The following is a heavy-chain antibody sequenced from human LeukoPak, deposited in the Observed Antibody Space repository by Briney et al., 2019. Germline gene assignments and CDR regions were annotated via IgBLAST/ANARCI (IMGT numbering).Heavy chain of an antibody. D-gene: IGHD3-22*01. CDR3: AKAPSYYYDSSGYYPDY. CDR1: GFTFSSYG. J-gene: IGHJ4*02. V-gene: IGHV3-30*18. Sequence: PGRSLRLSCAASGFTFSSYGMHWVRQAPVKGLEWVAVISYDGSNKYYADSVKGRFTISRDNSKNTLYLQMNSLRAEDTAVYYCAKAPSYYYDSSGYYPDYWGQGTLVTVSS. CDR2: ISYDGSNK.